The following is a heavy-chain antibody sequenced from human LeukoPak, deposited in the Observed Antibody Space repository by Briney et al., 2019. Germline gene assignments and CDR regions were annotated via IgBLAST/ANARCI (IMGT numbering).Heavy chain of an antibody. CDR3: AKDQSDYYGSGSFLSIYYYYYMDV. V-gene: IGHV3-21*01. CDR2: ISTSSSYI. Sequence: GGSLRLSCAASGFTFSGSTMNWVRQAPGKGLEWVSFISTSSSYIYYADSVRGRFTISRDNAKNSLYLQMNSLRAEDTAVYYCAKDQSDYYGSGSFLSIYYYYYMDVWGKGTTVTISS. J-gene: IGHJ6*03. D-gene: IGHD3-10*01. CDR1: GFTFSGST.